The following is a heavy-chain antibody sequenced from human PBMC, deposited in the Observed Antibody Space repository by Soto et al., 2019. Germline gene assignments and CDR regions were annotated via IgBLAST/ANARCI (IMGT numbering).Heavy chain of an antibody. V-gene: IGHV2-5*02. CDR2: IYWDDDK. CDR1: GFSLSTSGVG. J-gene: IGHJ4*02. CDR3: ARDSNYYGAYYFDY. Sequence: SGPTLVNPTQTLTLTCTFSGFSLSTSGVGVGWIRQPPGKALEWLALIYWDDDKRYNPSLKSRLTITKDTSKNQEVLTMTNMDPVDTATYYCARDSNYYGAYYFDYWGQGTLVTVSS. D-gene: IGHD3-10*01.